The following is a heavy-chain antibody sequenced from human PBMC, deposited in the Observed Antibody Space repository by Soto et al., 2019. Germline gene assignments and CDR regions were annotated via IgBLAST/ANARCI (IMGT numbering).Heavy chain of an antibody. V-gene: IGHV1-18*01. D-gene: IGHD6-13*01. Sequence: QVQLVQSGAEVKKPGASVKVSCKASGYTFTSYGISWVRQAPGQGLEWMGWISAYNGNTNYAQKLQGRVTMTTDTSTSTADMELRSLRSDDTAVYYCARVSSSSWYYYYYYMDVWGKGTTVTVSS. CDR2: ISAYNGNT. CDR1: GYTFTSYG. CDR3: ARVSSSSWYYYYYYMDV. J-gene: IGHJ6*03.